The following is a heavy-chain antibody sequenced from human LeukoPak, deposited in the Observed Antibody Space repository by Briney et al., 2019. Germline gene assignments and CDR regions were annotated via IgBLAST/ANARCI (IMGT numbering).Heavy chain of an antibody. CDR3: ATRKLSPYYYYYGMDV. CDR1: GYTLTELS. Sequence: ASVKVSCKVSGYTLTELSMHWVRQAPGKGLEWMGGFDPVDGETIYAQKFQGRVTMTEDTSTDTAYMELSSLRSEDTAVYYCATRKLSPYYYYYGMDVWGQGTTVTVSS. CDR2: FDPVDGET. J-gene: IGHJ6*02. D-gene: IGHD1-14*01. V-gene: IGHV1-24*01.